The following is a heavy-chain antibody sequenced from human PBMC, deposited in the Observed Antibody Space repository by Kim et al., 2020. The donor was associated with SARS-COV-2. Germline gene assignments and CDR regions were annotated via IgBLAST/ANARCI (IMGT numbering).Heavy chain of an antibody. CDR3: ARDPVGATSWFDP. V-gene: IGHV4-4*07. J-gene: IGHJ5*02. Sequence: YHPPTKSRVTMSVDTSKNQFSRKLSSVTAADPAVYYCARDPVGATSWFDPWGQGTLVTVSS. D-gene: IGHD1-26*01.